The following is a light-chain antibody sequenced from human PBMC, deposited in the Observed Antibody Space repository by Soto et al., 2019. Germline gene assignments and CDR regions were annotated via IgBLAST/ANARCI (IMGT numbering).Light chain of an antibody. CDR1: SSDVGGYNY. J-gene: IGLJ2*01. CDR2: AVS. V-gene: IGLV2-8*01. Sequence: QSALTQPPSASGSPGQSVTISCTGTSSDVGGYNYVSWYQQHPGKAPKLMIYAVSKRPSGVPDRFSGSKSGNTASLTVSGLQAEDEADYYCSSYAGSNNLIFGGRTKVTVL. CDR3: SSYAGSNNLI.